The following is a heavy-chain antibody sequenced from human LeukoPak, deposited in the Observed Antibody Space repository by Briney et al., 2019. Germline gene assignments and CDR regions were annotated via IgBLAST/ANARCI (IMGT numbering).Heavy chain of an antibody. D-gene: IGHD3-22*01. CDR3: ARDWDSSGYYPDY. V-gene: IGHV4-39*02. Sequence: PSETLSLTCIVSGGSISTSAYYWGWIRQPPGEGLQWIGSIYYSGNTYYNSSLKSRVTISVDTSTSQFSLRLSSVTAADTAVYYCARDWDSSGYYPDYWGQGTLVTVSS. J-gene: IGHJ4*02. CDR1: GGSISTSAYY. CDR2: IYYSGNT.